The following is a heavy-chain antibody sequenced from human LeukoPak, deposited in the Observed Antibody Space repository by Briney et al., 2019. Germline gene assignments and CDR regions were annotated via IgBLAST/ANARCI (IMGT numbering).Heavy chain of an antibody. Sequence: GGSLRLSCAASGFTFSSYWMTWVRQAPGKGLEWVANIREDGSERRYVDSVKGRFTISRDNAQNSVYLQMNSLRAEDTAVYYCARLNYDSSGYFDYWGQGTLVTVSS. CDR1: GFTFSSYW. CDR3: ARLNYDSSGYFDY. D-gene: IGHD3-22*01. J-gene: IGHJ4*02. CDR2: IREDGSER. V-gene: IGHV3-7*03.